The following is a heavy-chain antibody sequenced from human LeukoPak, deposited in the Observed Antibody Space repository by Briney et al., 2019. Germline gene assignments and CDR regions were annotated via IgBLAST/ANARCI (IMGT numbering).Heavy chain of an antibody. D-gene: IGHD3-22*01. CDR3: ARRRTAYYYDSSGYWRSEYFQH. CDR1: GFTFSSYG. CDR2: ISYDGSNK. J-gene: IGHJ1*01. Sequence: GGSLRLSCAASGFTFSSYGMHWVRQAPGKGLEWVAVISYDGSNKYYADSVKGRFTISRDNSKNTLYLQMNRLRAEDTAVYYCARRRTAYYYDSSGYWRSEYFQHWGQGTLVTVSS. V-gene: IGHV3-30*03.